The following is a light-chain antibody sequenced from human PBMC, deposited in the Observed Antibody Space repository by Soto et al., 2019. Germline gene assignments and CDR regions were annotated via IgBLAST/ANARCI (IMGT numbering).Light chain of an antibody. J-gene: IGKJ1*01. V-gene: IGKV1-39*01. CDR3: QQRFSTPRT. Sequence: DIQMTQSPSSQSASVGDRVTITCRASQSINSYLNWYQQKPGKAPKLLIYAASSLQSGVPSRFSGSRSETDFTLTITSLQPDDFATYYCQQRFSTPRTFGQGTRVDI. CDR2: AAS. CDR1: QSINSY.